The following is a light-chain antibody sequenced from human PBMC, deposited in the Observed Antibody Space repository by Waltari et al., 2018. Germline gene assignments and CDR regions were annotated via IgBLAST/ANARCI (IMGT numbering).Light chain of an antibody. CDR3: QKYESLPAT. CDR2: HAS. Sequence: EIVLTQSPGTLSLSPGERATLSCRASQSVRIFLAWYQQKPGQPPRLLIYHASSRAAGIPDRFSGSGSGTGFSLTISRLEPEDFAVYYCQKYESLPATFGQGTKVEIK. CDR1: QSVRIF. J-gene: IGKJ1*01. V-gene: IGKV3-20*01.